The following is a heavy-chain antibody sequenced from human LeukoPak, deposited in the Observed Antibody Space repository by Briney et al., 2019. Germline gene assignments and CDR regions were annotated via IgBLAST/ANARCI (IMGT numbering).Heavy chain of an antibody. CDR3: AIDFAPNDFWSGSSGMNV. J-gene: IGHJ6*03. V-gene: IGHV1-69*05. Sequence: SVKVSCKASGGTFNSYVISWVRQAPGQGLEWMGGIIPVFGTPKYAQKFQGRVSITKDESTSTACMELSSLSSEDTAVYYCAIDFAPNDFWSGSSGMNVWGKGTTVTVSS. CDR2: IIPVFGTP. D-gene: IGHD3-3*01. CDR1: GGTFNSYV.